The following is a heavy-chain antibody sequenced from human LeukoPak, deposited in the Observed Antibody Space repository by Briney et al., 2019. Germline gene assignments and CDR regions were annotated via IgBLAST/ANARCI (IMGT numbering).Heavy chain of an antibody. D-gene: IGHD2-2*01. Sequence: PGGSLRLSCVASGFPFSSHAMCWVRQAPGKGLEWVSSIDISGGATWYADSVRGRFTISRDNSKNTLYLQMTSLRVEDTALYYCAKDLGSTSCDARDCSDWGQGTLVTVSS. CDR3: AKDLGSTSCDARDCSD. CDR2: IDISGGAT. V-gene: IGHV3-23*01. CDR1: GFPFSSHA. J-gene: IGHJ4*02.